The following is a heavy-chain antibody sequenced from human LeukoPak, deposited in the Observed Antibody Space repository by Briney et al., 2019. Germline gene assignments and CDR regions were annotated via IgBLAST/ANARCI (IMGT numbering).Heavy chain of an antibody. CDR2: INPKSGAT. Sequence: ASVKVSCRASGYTFNNYYMHWVRQAPGQGFEWMGWINPKSGATNYAQKFQGRVTMTRDTSISTAYMELSSLRSEDTAVYYCARSPYYDFWSGYAHFDYWGQGTLVTVSS. CDR1: GYTFNNYY. D-gene: IGHD3-3*01. J-gene: IGHJ4*02. V-gene: IGHV1-2*02. CDR3: ARSPYYDFWSGYAHFDY.